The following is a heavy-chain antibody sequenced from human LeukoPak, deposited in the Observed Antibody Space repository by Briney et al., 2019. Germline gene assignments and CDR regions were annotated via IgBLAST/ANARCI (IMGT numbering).Heavy chain of an antibody. J-gene: IGHJ3*02. CDR1: GFTFSRYS. D-gene: IGHD4-17*01. Sequence: QSGGPLRLPCAVSGFTFSRYSMIWVRQAPGEGLEWVVYICCSSSTIYYADSVKGRFTTSRDNAKNSLYLQMNSLRAEDTAVYFCARDMTTVTIDAFDIWGQGTMGTVSS. CDR3: ARDMTTVTIDAFDI. V-gene: IGHV3-48*04. CDR2: ICCSSSTI.